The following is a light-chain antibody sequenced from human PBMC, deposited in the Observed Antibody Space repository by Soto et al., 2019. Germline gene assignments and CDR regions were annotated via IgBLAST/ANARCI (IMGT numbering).Light chain of an antibody. CDR2: DVS. CDR1: SSDVGGYNY. CDR3: SSYAASNNLV. Sequence: QSVLTQPPSASGSPGQSVTISCTGTSSDVGGYNYVSWYQQHPGKAPKLMIYDVSKRPSGVPDRFSGSKSGNTASLTVSGLQAEDEADYYCSSYAASNNLVFGGGTQLTVL. V-gene: IGLV2-8*01. J-gene: IGLJ2*01.